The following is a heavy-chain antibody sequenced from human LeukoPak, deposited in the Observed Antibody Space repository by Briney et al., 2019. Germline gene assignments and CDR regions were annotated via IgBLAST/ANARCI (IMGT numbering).Heavy chain of an antibody. CDR2: ISSSSSYI. CDR3: ATDSSSTQSYYYGMDV. CDR1: GFTFSAYA. J-gene: IGHJ6*02. D-gene: IGHD6-6*01. V-gene: IGHV3-21*01. Sequence: GGSLRLSCEASGFTFSAYAMTWVRQAPGQGLEWVSSISSSSSYIYYADSVKGRFTISRDNAKNSLYLQMNSLRAEDTAVYYCATDSSSTQSYYYGMDVWGQGTTVTVSS.